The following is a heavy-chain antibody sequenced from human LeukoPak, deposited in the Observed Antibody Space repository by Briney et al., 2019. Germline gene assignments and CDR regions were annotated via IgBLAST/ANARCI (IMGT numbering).Heavy chain of an antibody. CDR2: IYGSGST. CDR3: AREVGDGYNRIWLDP. Sequence: TSETLSLTCTVSGDSISSYFWSWIRQPAGKRLEWIGRIYGSGSTNYNPSLDSRLTMSADTSKNQLSLNLSPVTVADTAVYYCAREVGDGYNRIWLDPWGQGALVTVSS. V-gene: IGHV4-4*07. J-gene: IGHJ5*02. CDR1: GDSISSYF. D-gene: IGHD5-24*01.